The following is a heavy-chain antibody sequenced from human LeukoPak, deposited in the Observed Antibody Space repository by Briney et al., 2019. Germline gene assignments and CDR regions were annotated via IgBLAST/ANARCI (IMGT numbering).Heavy chain of an antibody. D-gene: IGHD4-11*01. J-gene: IGHJ5*02. Sequence: PSETLSLTCTVSGGSISSYYWSWIRQPPGKGLEWIGYIYYSGSTNYNPPLKSRVTISVDTSKNQFSLKLSSVTAAGTAVYYCARELDDYSNYDRWFDPWGQGTLVTVSS. CDR3: ARELDDYSNYDRWFDP. V-gene: IGHV4-59*01. CDR2: IYYSGST. CDR1: GGSISSYY.